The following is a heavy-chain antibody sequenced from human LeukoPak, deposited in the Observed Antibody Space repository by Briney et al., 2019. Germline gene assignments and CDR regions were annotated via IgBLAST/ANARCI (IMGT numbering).Heavy chain of an antibody. Sequence: GGSLRLSCAASGFTFDDYAMHWVRQAPGKGLEWVSGISWNSGSIGYADSVKGRFTISRDNAKNSLYLQMNSLRAEDTALYYCAKGPRGVISRNWFDPWGQGTLVTVSS. CDR2: ISWNSGSI. J-gene: IGHJ5*02. CDR3: AKGPRGVISRNWFDP. V-gene: IGHV3-9*01. D-gene: IGHD3-10*01. CDR1: GFTFDDYA.